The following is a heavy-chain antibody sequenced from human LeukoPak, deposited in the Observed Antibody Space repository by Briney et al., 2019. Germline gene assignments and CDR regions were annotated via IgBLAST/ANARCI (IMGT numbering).Heavy chain of an antibody. D-gene: IGHD6-13*01. CDR3: ARGSSSYTLDY. Sequence: GGSLRLSCAASGFTFSTYAMGWVRQAPGKGLEWVSVIYSGGSTYYADSVKGRFTISRDNSKNTLYLQMNSLRAEDTAVYYCARGSSSYTLDYWGQGTLVTVSS. CDR1: GFTFSTYA. V-gene: IGHV3-66*01. CDR2: IYSGGST. J-gene: IGHJ4*02.